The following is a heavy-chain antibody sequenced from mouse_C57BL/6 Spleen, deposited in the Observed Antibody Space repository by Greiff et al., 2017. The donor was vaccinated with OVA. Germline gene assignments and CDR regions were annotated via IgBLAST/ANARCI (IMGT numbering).Heavy chain of an antibody. Sequence: VQVVESGAELAKPGASVKLSCKASGYTFTSYWMHWVKQRPGQGLEWIGYINPSSGYTKYNQKFKDKATLTADKSSSTAYMQLSSLTYEDSAVYYCARDSNYGSSFFDYWGQGTTLTVSS. J-gene: IGHJ2*01. V-gene: IGHV1-7*01. CDR2: INPSSGYT. CDR1: GYTFTSYW. D-gene: IGHD1-1*01. CDR3: ARDSNYGSSFFDY.